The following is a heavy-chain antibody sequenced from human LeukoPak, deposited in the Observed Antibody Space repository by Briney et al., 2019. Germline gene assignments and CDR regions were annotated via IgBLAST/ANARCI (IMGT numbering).Heavy chain of an antibody. D-gene: IGHD3-22*01. Sequence: GGSLRLSCAASGFTFDDYGMSWVRQAPGKGLEWVSGINWNGGSAGYADSVKGRFTISRDNAKNSLYLQMNSLRAEDTALYHCARRSGYYDSSGYYGYYMDVWGKGTTVTVSS. CDR3: ARRSGYYDSSGYYGYYMDV. CDR1: GFTFDDYG. CDR2: INWNGGSA. J-gene: IGHJ6*03. V-gene: IGHV3-20*01.